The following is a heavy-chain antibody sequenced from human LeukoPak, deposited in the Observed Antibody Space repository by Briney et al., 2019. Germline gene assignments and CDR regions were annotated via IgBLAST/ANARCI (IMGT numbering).Heavy chain of an antibody. D-gene: IGHD3-9*01. CDR1: GGSISSGDYC. J-gene: IGHJ5*02. Sequence: PSHTLSLTCTVSGGSISSGDYCWGWLRQPPGTGLEWFGYIYYGGSTYDNPSHKRRVTISVNTSKNPFTLKLSSVTAADTAVYYCASVWDILTGYRFVPWGQGTLVTVSS. CDR3: ASVWDILTGYRFVP. CDR2: IYYGGST. V-gene: IGHV4-30-4*01.